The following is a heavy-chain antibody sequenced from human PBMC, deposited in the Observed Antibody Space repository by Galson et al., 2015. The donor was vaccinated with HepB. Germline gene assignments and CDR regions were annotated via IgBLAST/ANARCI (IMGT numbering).Heavy chain of an antibody. CDR3: AKDHGFSTYFIYYGMDV. V-gene: IGHV3-23*01. CDR2: ISGSGGST. Sequence: SLRLSCAASGFTFSSYATSWVRQAPGKGLEWVSAISGSGGSTYYADSVKGRFTISRDNSKNTLYLQMNSLRAEDTAVYYCAKDHGFSTYFIYYGMDVWGQGTTVTVSS. CDR1: GFTFSSYA. J-gene: IGHJ6*02. D-gene: IGHD2/OR15-2a*01.